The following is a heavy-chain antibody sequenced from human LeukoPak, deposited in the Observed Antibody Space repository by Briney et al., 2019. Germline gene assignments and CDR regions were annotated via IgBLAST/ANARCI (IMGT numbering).Heavy chain of an antibody. J-gene: IGHJ4*02. CDR3: ASTQTFDN. V-gene: IGHV3-30*03. Sequence: PGGSLRLSCAASGFIFSSFGIHWVRQAPGKGLEWVAVISYDGSNKFYADSVKGRFSVSRDNAKNSLHLHMNSLRAEDTAVYYCASTQTFDNWGPGTLVTVSS. CDR2: ISYDGSNK. CDR1: GFIFSSFG.